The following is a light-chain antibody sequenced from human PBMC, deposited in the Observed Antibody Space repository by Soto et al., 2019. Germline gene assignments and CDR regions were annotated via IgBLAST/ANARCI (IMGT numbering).Light chain of an antibody. J-gene: IGKJ5*01. CDR1: QSVSSN. Sequence: DILMTQSPATLSLSPGGRATLSCGASQSVSSNLAWYQQKPGQAPRLLIQRASTRATGIPARFSGSGSGTQFTLTISRLKSEDSAVYFCQQNNRWHNITFGQGTRLEIK. CDR2: RAS. V-gene: IGKV3-15*01. CDR3: QQNNRWHNIT.